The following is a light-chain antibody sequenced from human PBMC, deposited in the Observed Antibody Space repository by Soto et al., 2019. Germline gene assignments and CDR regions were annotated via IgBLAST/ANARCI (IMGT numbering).Light chain of an antibody. V-gene: IGKV3-15*01. CDR2: GAS. CDR1: QSVRSN. Sequence: EMVMTQSPATLSVSPGERATLSFRASQSVRSNLAWYQQKPGQAPRLLIYGASTRATGFPARFSGSGSGREFTLTISSLQSEDFAVYYCQQSNNWPLTFGGGTKVEIK. CDR3: QQSNNWPLT. J-gene: IGKJ4*01.